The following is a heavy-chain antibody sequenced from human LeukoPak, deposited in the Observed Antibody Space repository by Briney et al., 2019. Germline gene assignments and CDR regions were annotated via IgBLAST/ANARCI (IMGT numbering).Heavy chain of an antibody. CDR1: GFTFSSYG. J-gene: IGHJ4*02. V-gene: IGHV3-33*01. D-gene: IGHD2-2*01. CDR2: IWYDGSNK. CDR3: ARDAVLHCSSTSCYSYY. Sequence: GGYLRLSCAASGFTFSSYGMHWVRQAPGKGLEWVAVIWYDGSNKYYADSVKGRFTISRDNSKNTLYLQMNSLRAEDTAVYYCARDAVLHCSSTSCYSYYWGQGTLVTVSS.